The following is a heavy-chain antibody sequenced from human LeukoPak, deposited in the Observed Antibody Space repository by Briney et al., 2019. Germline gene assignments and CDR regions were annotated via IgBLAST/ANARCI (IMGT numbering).Heavy chain of an antibody. CDR3: AKGDPGSGVSGRTFDF. D-gene: IGHD6-19*01. V-gene: IGHV3-23*01. Sequence: PGRSLRLSCAASGFTFSSYAMSWVRQAPGKGLEWVSAISGTGTYYADSVKGRFTISRDNSKNTLDLQMNSLRAEDTAVYYCAKGDPGSGVSGRTFDFWGQGTLVTVSS. CDR2: ISGTGT. CDR1: GFTFSSYA. J-gene: IGHJ4*02.